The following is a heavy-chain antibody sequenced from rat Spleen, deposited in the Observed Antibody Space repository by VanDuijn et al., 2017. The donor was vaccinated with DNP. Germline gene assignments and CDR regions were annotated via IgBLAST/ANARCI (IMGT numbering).Heavy chain of an antibody. Sequence: EVQLVESGGGLVQPGRSLKLSCAASGFTFSDYYMAWVRQAPKKGLEWVAAISPSGSRPYSPDSVKGRFTISRDTAKSSLYLQMNSLKSEDTATYYCARRKNYGLSYYFDYWGQGVMVTVSS. CDR1: GFTFSDYY. J-gene: IGHJ2*01. CDR2: ISPSGSRP. V-gene: IGHV5-7*01. CDR3: ARRKNYGLSYYFDY. D-gene: IGHD1-6*01.